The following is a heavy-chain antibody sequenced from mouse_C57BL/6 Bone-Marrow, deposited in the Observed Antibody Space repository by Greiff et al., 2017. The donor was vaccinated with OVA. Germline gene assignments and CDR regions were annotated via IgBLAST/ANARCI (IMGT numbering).Heavy chain of an antibody. CDR2: IWSDGST. J-gene: IGHJ3*01. CDR3: ARHGRSGNYEGAWFAY. D-gene: IGHD2-1*01. CDR1: GFSLTSYG. V-gene: IGHV2-6-1*01. Sequence: VKLQESGPGLVAPSQSLSITCTVSGFSLTSYGVHWVRQPPGKGLEWLVVIWSDGSTTYNSALKSRLSISKDNSKSQVFLKMNSLQTDDTAMYYCARHGRSGNYEGAWFAYWGQGTLVTVSA.